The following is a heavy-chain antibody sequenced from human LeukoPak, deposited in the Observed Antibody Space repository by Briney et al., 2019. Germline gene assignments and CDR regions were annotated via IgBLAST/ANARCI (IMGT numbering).Heavy chain of an antibody. D-gene: IGHD3-22*01. CDR2: ISGSGGST. CDR3: AKAEDYYYDSSGYYYLDY. J-gene: IGHJ4*02. Sequence: GGPLRLSCAASGFTFSSYAMSWVHQAPGKGLEWVSAISGSGGSTYYADSVKGGFTISRDNSKNTLYLQMNSLRAEDTAVYYCAKAEDYYYDSSGYYYLDYWGQGTLVTVSS. V-gene: IGHV3-23*01. CDR1: GFTFSSYA.